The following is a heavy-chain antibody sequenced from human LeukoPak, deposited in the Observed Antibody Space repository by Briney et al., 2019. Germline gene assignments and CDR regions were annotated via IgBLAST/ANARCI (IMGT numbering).Heavy chain of an antibody. Sequence: ASVKVSCKASGYTFNDYYIHWVRQAPGQGLEWMGWVNPNTGTTNYAQKFQGRVTLTRDTSISTAYMELSSLTSDDTAVYYRARQSYGSSYYFDYWGQGTLVTVSS. CDR2: VNPNTGTT. V-gene: IGHV1-2*02. CDR1: GYTFNDYY. D-gene: IGHD6-6*01. J-gene: IGHJ4*02. CDR3: ARQSYGSSYYFDY.